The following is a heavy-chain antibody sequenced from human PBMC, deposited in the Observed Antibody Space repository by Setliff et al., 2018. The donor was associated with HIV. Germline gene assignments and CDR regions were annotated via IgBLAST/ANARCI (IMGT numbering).Heavy chain of an antibody. CDR3: ARRARESTALHSDWNVVLFFDY. J-gene: IGHJ4*02. V-gene: IGHV1-18*01. CDR1: GYTFTSYG. Sequence: ASVKVSCKASGYTFTSYGISWVRQAPGQGLEWMGWISAYNGNTNYAQKLQGRVTMTTDTSTSTAYMELRSLRSDDTAVYYCARRARESTALHSDWNVVLFFDYWGQGTLVTAPQ. CDR2: ISAYNGNT. D-gene: IGHD1-1*01.